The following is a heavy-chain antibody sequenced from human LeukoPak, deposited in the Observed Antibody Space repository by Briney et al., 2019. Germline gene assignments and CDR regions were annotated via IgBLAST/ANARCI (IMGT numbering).Heavy chain of an antibody. CDR3: ARGRMATIRH. J-gene: IGHJ4*02. V-gene: IGHV4-34*01. CDR1: GGSISSYY. CDR2: INHSGST. Sequence: SETLSLTCTVSGGSISSYYWSWIRQPPGKGLEWIGEINHSGSTNYNPSLKSRVTISVDTSKNQFSLKLSSVTAADTAVYYCARGRMATIRHWGQGTLVTVSS. D-gene: IGHD5-24*01.